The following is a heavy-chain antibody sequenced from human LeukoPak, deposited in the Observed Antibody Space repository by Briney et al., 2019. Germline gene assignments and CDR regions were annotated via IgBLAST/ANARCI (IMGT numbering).Heavy chain of an antibody. Sequence: GRSLRLSCAASGFTFSSYGMHWVRQAPGKGLEWVAFIRYDGSNKYYADSVKGRFTISRDNSKNTLYLQMNSLRAEDTAVYYCANIPVVPAAMVPWGQGTLVTVSS. CDR1: GFTFSSYG. D-gene: IGHD2-2*01. J-gene: IGHJ5*02. CDR2: IRYDGSNK. V-gene: IGHV3-30*02. CDR3: ANIPVVPAAMVP.